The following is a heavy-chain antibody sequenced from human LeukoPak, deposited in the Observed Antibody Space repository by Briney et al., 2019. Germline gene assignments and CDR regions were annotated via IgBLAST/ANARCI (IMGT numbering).Heavy chain of an antibody. CDR2: MSYDGSNK. V-gene: IGHV3-30*18. CDR3: AKTTGYSSGWHDAFDI. CDR1: GFTFSSYG. Sequence: QPGRYLRLSCAASGFTFSSYGMHWVRQAPGKGLEWVAVMSYDGSNKYYADSVKGRFTISRDNSKNTLYLQMNSLRAEDTAVYYCAKTTGYSSGWHDAFDIWGQGTMVTVSS. D-gene: IGHD6-19*01. J-gene: IGHJ3*02.